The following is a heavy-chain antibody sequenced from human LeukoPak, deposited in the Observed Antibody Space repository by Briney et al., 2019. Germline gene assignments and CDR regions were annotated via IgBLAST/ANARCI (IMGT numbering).Heavy chain of an antibody. D-gene: IGHD3-22*01. CDR1: GGTFSSYA. Sequence: SVKVSCKASGGTFSSYAISWVRQAPGQGLEWMGGIIPIFGTANYAQKFQGRVTITTDESTSTAYMELSSLRSEDTAVYYCARVRLGYDSSGYYLKGSAFDIWSQGTLVTVSS. J-gene: IGHJ3*02. CDR3: ARVRLGYDSSGYYLKGSAFDI. V-gene: IGHV1-69*05. CDR2: IIPIFGTA.